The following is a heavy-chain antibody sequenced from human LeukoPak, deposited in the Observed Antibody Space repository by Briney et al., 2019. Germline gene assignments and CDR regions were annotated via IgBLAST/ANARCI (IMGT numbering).Heavy chain of an antibody. J-gene: IGHJ4*02. D-gene: IGHD6-13*01. V-gene: IGHV3-30*03. Sequence: GGSLRLSCAASGFTFSTYGMHWVRQAPGKGLEWVALISYDGSKKYYADSVKGRFTISRDSSKNTLYLQVDSLRAEDTAVYYCARATRAAAGTGPPDYWGQGTLVTVSS. CDR3: ARATRAAAGTGPPDY. CDR2: ISYDGSKK. CDR1: GFTFSTYG.